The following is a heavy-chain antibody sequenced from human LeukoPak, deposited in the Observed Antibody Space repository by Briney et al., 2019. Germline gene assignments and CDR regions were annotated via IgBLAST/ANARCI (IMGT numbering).Heavy chain of an antibody. Sequence: SETLSLTCTVSGGSISSSSYYWGWIRQPPGKGLEWIGSIYYSGSTYYNPSLKSRVTISVDTSKNQFSLKLSSVPAADTAVYYCARHALGYCSSTSCWGLNWFDPWGQGTLVTVSS. CDR3: ARHALGYCSSTSCWGLNWFDP. D-gene: IGHD2-2*01. CDR1: GGSISSSSYY. V-gene: IGHV4-39*01. CDR2: IYYSGST. J-gene: IGHJ5*02.